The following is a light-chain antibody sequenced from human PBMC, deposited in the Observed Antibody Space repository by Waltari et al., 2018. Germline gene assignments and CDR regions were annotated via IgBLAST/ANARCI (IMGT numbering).Light chain of an antibody. CDR1: QSVFSRANFKNY. Sequence: DFVMTQSPDSLAVSLGERAFINCKSSQSVFSRANFKNYLAWYQQRPRQPPNLLIYWASTRASGFPDRFVGSQSGSDFTLTINNLQPEDAGIYYCQQYYNSPSTFGQGTRLEIK. J-gene: IGKJ1*01. CDR3: QQYYNSPST. V-gene: IGKV4-1*01. CDR2: WAS.